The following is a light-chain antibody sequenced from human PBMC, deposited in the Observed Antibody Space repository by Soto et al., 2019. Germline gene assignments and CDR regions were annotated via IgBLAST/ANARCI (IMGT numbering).Light chain of an antibody. Sequence: QSVLTQPASVSGSPGQSITISCTGTSSDVGGYNYVSWYQQHPGKAPKLMIYEVSNRPSGVSNRFSGSKSGNTASLTISGLPAEDEADYYCSSYTSSSTFVVFGGGTKVTVL. CDR3: SSYTSSSTFVV. CDR2: EVS. CDR1: SSDVGGYNY. V-gene: IGLV2-14*01. J-gene: IGLJ2*01.